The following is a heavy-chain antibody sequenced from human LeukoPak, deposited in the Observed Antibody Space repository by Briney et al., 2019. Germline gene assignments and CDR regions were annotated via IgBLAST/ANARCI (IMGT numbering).Heavy chain of an antibody. V-gene: IGHV1-18*04. Sequence: GASVKVSCKASGYTFTSYGISWVRQAPGQGLEWMGWISAYGGNTNYAQKFQGRVTMTTDTSTSTAYMELRSLRSDDTAVYYCARARPYYLWFGELKEVDAFDIWGQGTMVTVSS. CDR2: ISAYGGNT. CDR1: GYTFTSYG. D-gene: IGHD3-10*01. J-gene: IGHJ3*02. CDR3: ARARPYYLWFGELKEVDAFDI.